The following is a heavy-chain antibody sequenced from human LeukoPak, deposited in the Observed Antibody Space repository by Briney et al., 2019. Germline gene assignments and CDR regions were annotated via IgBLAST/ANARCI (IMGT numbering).Heavy chain of an antibody. CDR1: GGTFSSYA. V-gene: IGHV1-69*13. Sequence: SVKVSCKASGGTFSSYAISWVRQAPGQGLEWMGGIIPIFGTANYAQKFQGRVTITADESTSTAYMELSSLRSEDTAVYYCARDLGEYSSSPGYYYMDVWGKGTTVTVSS. CDR2: IIPIFGTA. D-gene: IGHD6-6*01. CDR3: ARDLGEYSSSPGYYYMDV. J-gene: IGHJ6*03.